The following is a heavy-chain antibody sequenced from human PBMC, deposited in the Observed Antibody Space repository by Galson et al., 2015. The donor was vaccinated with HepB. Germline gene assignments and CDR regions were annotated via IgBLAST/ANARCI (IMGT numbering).Heavy chain of an antibody. V-gene: IGHV3-53*01. CDR3: ARSAIYCSSTSCSYSSSWYFDY. D-gene: IGHD2-2*01. CDR2: IYSGGST. CDR1: GFTGSSNY. J-gene: IGHJ4*02. Sequence: SLRLSCAASGFTGSSNYMSWVRQAPGKGLEWVSVIYSGGSTYYADSVKGRFTISRDNSKNTLYLQTNSLRAEDTAVYYCARSAIYCSSTSCSYSSSWYFDYWGQGTLVTVSS.